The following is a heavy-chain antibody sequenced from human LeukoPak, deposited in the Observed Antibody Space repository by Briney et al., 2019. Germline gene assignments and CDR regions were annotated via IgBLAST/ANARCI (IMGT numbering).Heavy chain of an antibody. J-gene: IGHJ4*02. V-gene: IGHV3-23*01. D-gene: IGHD3-10*01. CDR2: ISGSGGST. CDR1: GFTFSSYA. Sequence: GGSLRLSCAASGFTFSSYAMSWVRQAPGKGLEWVSAISGSGGSTYYADSVKGRFTISRDNSKNTLYLQMNSLRPEDTAVYYCASHQKYYYGSGSYFPGHYFDYWGQGTLVTVSS. CDR3: ASHQKYYYGSGSYFPGHYFDY.